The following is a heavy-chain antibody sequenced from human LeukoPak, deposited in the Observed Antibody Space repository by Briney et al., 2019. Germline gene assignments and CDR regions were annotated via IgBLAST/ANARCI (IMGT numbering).Heavy chain of an antibody. CDR1: GGTFSRSV. V-gene: IGHV1-69*13. D-gene: IGHD3-22*01. Sequence: ASVKVSCKASGGTFSRSVMSWVRQAPGQGLEWMGGIIPVYGPPKYAQKFQGRVTITADESTDTTYMELRVLTSEDRAVYYCARGPYYYDSSVYFTPVSTAYYFDYWGQGTLVTVAS. CDR2: IIPVYGPP. CDR3: ARGPYYYDSSVYFTPVSTAYYFDY. J-gene: IGHJ4*02.